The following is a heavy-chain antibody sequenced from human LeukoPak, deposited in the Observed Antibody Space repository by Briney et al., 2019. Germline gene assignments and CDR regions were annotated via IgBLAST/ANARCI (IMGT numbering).Heavy chain of an antibody. D-gene: IGHD6-25*01. CDR1: GGSISSYY. CDR3: ARQSTIAAARIDP. J-gene: IGHJ5*02. Sequence: SETLSLTCTVSGGSISSYYWSWIRQPPGKGLEWIGYIYYSGSTYYSPSLKSRVTVSVDTSKNQFSLKLSSVTAADTAVYYCARQSTIAAARIDPWGQGTLVTVSS. V-gene: IGHV4-59*04. CDR2: IYYSGST.